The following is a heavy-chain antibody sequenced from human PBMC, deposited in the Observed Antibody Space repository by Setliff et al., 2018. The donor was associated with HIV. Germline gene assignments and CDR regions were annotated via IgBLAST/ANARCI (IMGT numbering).Heavy chain of an antibody. V-gene: IGHV4-34*01. J-gene: IGHJ2*01. Sequence: PSETLSLTCAAYSGSLSGYYWSWVRQSPGRGLEWIGEINQSGNTNFNPSLKSRLIISVDTSKSQFSLKLTSVTAADTALYYCAREGGQGYSGSGSFYHRNFDLWGRGTLVTVSS. D-gene: IGHD3-10*01. CDR3: AREGGQGYSGSGSFYHRNFDL. CDR1: SGSLSGYY. CDR2: INQSGNT.